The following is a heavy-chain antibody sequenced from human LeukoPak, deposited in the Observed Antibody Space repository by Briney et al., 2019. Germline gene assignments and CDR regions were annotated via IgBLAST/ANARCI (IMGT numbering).Heavy chain of an antibody. CDR1: GFTFSTYA. D-gene: IGHD6-13*01. Sequence: PGGSLRLSCAASGFTFSTYAMTWVRQAPGKGLEWVSAISGSGGSTYYADSVKGRFTISRDNSKNTLFLQMDSLRAEDTAVYYCAKALGSSWYDFDCWGHGTLVTVSS. CDR2: ISGSGGST. J-gene: IGHJ4*01. V-gene: IGHV3-23*01. CDR3: AKALGSSWYDFDC.